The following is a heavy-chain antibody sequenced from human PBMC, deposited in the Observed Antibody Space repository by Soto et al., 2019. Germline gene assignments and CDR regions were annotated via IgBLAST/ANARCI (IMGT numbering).Heavy chain of an antibody. J-gene: IGHJ4*02. D-gene: IGHD3-3*01. CDR2: IFYTGTT. CDR3: ARTRGVVAYFDY. V-gene: IGHV4-31*03. CDR1: GASISSGAYY. Sequence: SETLSLTCTFSGASISSGAYYWSWIRQSPGKGLEWIGYIFYTGTTYYNPSLQSRVTISVDTSKNQFSLKFHSVTVADTAVYYCARTRGVVAYFDYWGQGTLVTVSS.